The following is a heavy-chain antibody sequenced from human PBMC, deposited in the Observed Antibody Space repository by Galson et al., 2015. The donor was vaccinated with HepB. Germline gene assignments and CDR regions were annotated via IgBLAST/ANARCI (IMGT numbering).Heavy chain of an antibody. CDR3: TKEGRSNDFDF. V-gene: IGHV1-2*05. J-gene: IGHJ4*02. CDR2: INPHTGDT. D-gene: IGHD1-1*01. Sequence: SVKVSCKASGYTFTAYYLHWVRQAPGQGLEWMGRINPHTGDTHYAQPFQGRVTMTRDTYISTAYMELSRLGSDDTVVYYCTKEGRSNDFDFWGQGTLVTVSS. CDR1: GYTFTAYY.